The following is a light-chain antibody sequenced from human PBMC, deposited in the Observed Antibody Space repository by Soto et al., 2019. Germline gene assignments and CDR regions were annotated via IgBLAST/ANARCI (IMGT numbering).Light chain of an antibody. J-gene: IGKJ4*01. V-gene: IGKV1-9*01. CDR2: GAS. Sequence: DIQLTQSPSFLSASVGDRVSITCRASEDISSYLAWYQRQPGKAPKVLISGASTLQSVVPSSFSGSGSGTEFTLTISSLQPDDFATYYCQQVKRSPLTFGGGTKVEIK. CDR3: QQVKRSPLT. CDR1: EDISSY.